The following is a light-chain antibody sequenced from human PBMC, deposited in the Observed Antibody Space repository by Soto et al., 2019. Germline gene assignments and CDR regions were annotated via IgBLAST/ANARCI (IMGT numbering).Light chain of an antibody. J-gene: IGLJ1*01. CDR1: SSNIGSNT. CDR2: TND. CDR3: SSWDDNLDAVV. V-gene: IGLV1-44*01. Sequence: QSALTQPPSASGTPGQRVTISCSGSSSNIGSNTLNWYQQLPGTAPKLLIYTNDQRPSGVPDRFSGSRSGTSASLAISGLQFEDEADYHCSSWDDNLDAVVFGAGTKVTVL.